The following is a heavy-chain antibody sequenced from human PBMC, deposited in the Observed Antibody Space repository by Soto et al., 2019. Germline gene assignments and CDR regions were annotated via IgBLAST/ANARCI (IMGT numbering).Heavy chain of an antibody. D-gene: IGHD5-18*01. V-gene: IGHV4-59*01. CDR2: FYHSGNS. CDR1: GGSIRSYY. Sequence: QVQLQQSGPGLVKPSETLSLTCSVSGGSIRSYYWSWIRQSPEKGLEWIGYFYHSGNSKYKTSLKSRVTVSVDTSKNQLSLSLRSVTAADTAVYFCARISSVDPYGYVNGGLDVWGQGTKVTVSS. J-gene: IGHJ6*02. CDR3: ARISSVDPYGYVNGGLDV.